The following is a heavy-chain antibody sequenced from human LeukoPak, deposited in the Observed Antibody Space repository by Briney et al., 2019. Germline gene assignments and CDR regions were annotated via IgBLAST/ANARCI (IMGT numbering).Heavy chain of an antibody. D-gene: IGHD3-3*01. V-gene: IGHV3-48*03. CDR2: ISSSGSTI. CDR1: GFTFSSYE. J-gene: IGHJ3*02. CDR3: ARVLAKGYAFDI. Sequence: PGGSLRLSCAASGFTFSSYEMNWVRQAPGKGLEWVSYISSSGSTIYYADSVKGRFTISRDNAKNSLYLQMNSLRAEDTAVYYCARVLAKGYAFDIWGQGTMVTVSS.